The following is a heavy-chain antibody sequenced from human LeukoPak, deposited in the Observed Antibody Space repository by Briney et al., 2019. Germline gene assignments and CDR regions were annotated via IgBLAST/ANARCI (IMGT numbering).Heavy chain of an antibody. CDR1: GCTFTSYD. CDR2: MNPNSGNT. V-gene: IGHV1-8*01. J-gene: IGHJ4*02. CDR3: ARAKQWLKAQDY. D-gene: IGHD6-19*01. Sequence: ASVKVSCKASGCTFTSYDINWVRQATGQGLEWMGWMNPNSGNTGYAQKFQGRVTMTRNTSISTAYMELSSLRSEDTAVYYCARAKQWLKAQDYLGQGTLVTVSS.